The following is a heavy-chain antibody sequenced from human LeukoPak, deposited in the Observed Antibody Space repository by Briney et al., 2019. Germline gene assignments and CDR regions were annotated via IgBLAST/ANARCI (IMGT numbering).Heavy chain of an antibody. CDR1: GFTFSSYA. D-gene: IGHD6-13*01. CDR3: ARGFLAAAAYVDY. Sequence: GGSLRLSCAASGFTFSSYAMSWVRQAPGKGLEWVSSISSSSGDIHYADSVKGRFTISRDNAKNSLFLQMNSLRAEDTAVYYCARGFLAAAAYVDYWGQGTLVTVSS. V-gene: IGHV3-21*01. CDR2: ISSSSGDI. J-gene: IGHJ4*02.